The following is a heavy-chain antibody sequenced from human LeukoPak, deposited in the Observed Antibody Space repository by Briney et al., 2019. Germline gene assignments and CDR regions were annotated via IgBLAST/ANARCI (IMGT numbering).Heavy chain of an antibody. CDR2: FYSGSST. Sequence: PGGSLRLSRGASGFTVSSNYMSWVPQAPGKGVEGVSVFYSGSSTYYADPVKGRFTISRDNSKNTLYLQMKSLRAEDTAVYYCARDWGCTDGVCYHFDNWGQGTLGTVSS. V-gene: IGHV3-53*05. J-gene: IGHJ4*02. CDR1: GFTVSSNY. CDR3: ARDWGCTDGVCYHFDN. D-gene: IGHD2-8*01.